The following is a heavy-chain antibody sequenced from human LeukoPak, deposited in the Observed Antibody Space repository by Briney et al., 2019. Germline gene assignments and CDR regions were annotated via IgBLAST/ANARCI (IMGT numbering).Heavy chain of an antibody. CDR3: ADSSGPTH. CDR2: ISYDGSNK. CDR1: GFTFSSYG. J-gene: IGHJ4*02. Sequence: PGGSLRLSCAASGFTFSSYGMHWVRQAPGKGLEWVAVISYDGSNKYYADSVKGRFTISRDNSKNTLYLQMNSLRAEDTAVYYCADSSGPTHWGQGTLVTVSP. V-gene: IGHV3-30*03. D-gene: IGHD3-22*01.